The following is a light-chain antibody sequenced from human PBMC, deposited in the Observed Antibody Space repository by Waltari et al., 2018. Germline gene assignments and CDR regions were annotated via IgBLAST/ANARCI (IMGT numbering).Light chain of an antibody. CDR3: QQYYSTPPLT. J-gene: IGKJ4*01. Sequence: DIQMTQSPYSLSASVGDRVTITCRASQGIKKSLAWYRQKPGKAPKLLLHAAATLESGVPSRFSGSGSGAEYTLTISSLQPEDFATYYCQQYYSTPPLTFGGGTKVEIK. V-gene: IGKV1-NL1*01. CDR2: AAA. CDR1: QGIKKS.